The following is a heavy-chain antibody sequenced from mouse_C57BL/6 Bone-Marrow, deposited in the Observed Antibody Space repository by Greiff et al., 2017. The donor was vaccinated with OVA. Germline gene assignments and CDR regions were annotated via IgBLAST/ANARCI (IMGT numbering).Heavy chain of an antibody. CDR1: GYTFTSYG. Sequence: VKLQESGAELARPGASVKLSCKASGYTFTSYGISWVKQRTGQGLEWIGEIYPRSGNTYYNEKFKGKATLTADKSSSTAYMELRSLTSEDSAVYFCARCFDPFAYWGQGTLVTVSA. J-gene: IGHJ3*01. CDR3: ARCFDPFAY. V-gene: IGHV1-81*01. CDR2: IYPRSGNT.